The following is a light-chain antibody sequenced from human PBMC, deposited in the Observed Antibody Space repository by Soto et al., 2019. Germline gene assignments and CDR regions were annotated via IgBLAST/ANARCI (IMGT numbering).Light chain of an antibody. CDR3: QQSYSTPYT. CDR1: QSISSY. CDR2: AAS. Sequence: DIQMTQSPSSLSASVGDRVTITCRASQSISSYLNWYQQNPGKAPKLLIYAASSLQSGVPSRFSGSGSGTDFTLTISSLQPEDFATYYCQQSYSTPYTFGQGTKLESK. V-gene: IGKV1-39*01. J-gene: IGKJ2*01.